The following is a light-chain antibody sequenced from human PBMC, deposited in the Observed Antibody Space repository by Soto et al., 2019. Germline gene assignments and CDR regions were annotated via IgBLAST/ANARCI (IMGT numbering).Light chain of an antibody. CDR1: QSVSSY. CDR3: QQRSNWPPWT. J-gene: IGKJ1*01. V-gene: IGKV3-11*01. Sequence: EIVLTQSPATLSLSPGERPTLSCRASQSVSSYLAWYQQKPGQAPRLLIYDASNRATGIPARFSGSGSGTDFTLTISSLEPEDFAVYYCQQRSNWPPWTFGQETKVEIK. CDR2: DAS.